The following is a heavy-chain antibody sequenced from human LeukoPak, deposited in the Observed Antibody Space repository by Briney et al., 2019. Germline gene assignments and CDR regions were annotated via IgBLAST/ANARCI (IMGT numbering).Heavy chain of an antibody. V-gene: IGHV3-23*01. CDR1: GITLSNYG. J-gene: IGHJ4*02. D-gene: IGHD3-22*01. CDR3: AKRGVVIRVILVGFHKEAYYFDS. CDR2: ISDSGGRT. Sequence: GGSLRLSCAVSGITLSNYGMSWVRRAPGKGLEWVAGISDSGGRTNYADSVKGRFTISRDNPKNTLYLQMNSLRAEDTAVYFCAKRGVVIRVILVGFHKEAYYFDSWGQGALVTVS.